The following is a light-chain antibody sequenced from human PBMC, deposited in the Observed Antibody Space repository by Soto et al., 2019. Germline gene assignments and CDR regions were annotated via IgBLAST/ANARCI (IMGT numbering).Light chain of an antibody. Sequence: EIVMTQSPATLSVSPGERATLSCRASQSVSSNLAWYQQKPGQAPRLLIYGASTRATGIPARFSGSGSGTEFTLTISGLQSEDFAVYYCQQYNNWPPWRFGQGTKVEIK. CDR3: QQYNNWPPWR. CDR1: QSVSSN. CDR2: GAS. V-gene: IGKV3-15*01. J-gene: IGKJ1*01.